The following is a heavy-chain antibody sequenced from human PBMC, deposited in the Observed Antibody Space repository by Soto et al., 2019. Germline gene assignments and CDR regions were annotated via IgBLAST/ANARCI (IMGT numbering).Heavy chain of an antibody. CDR1: GGSISSGDYY. CDR2: IYYSGST. V-gene: IGHV4-30-4*01. Sequence: QVQLQESGPGLVKPSQTLSLTCTVSGGSISSGDYYWSWIRQPPGKGLEWIGYIYYSGSTYYNPSLRGRVTISVDTSKNQCSVKLSSVTAADTAVYYCARVGSGSYYTPYEDVWGQGTTVTVSS. CDR3: ARVGSGSYYTPYEDV. J-gene: IGHJ6*02. D-gene: IGHD3-10*01.